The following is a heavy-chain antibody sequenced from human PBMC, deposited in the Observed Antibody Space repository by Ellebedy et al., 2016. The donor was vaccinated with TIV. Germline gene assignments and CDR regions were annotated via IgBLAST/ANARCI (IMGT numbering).Heavy chain of an antibody. J-gene: IGHJ4*02. V-gene: IGHV3-30*01. D-gene: IGHD5-18*01. CDR2: ISDDGQSI. CDR1: GFTFSSYA. Sequence: GESLKISCAASGFTFSSYAMHWVRQAPGKGLEWVAVISDDGQSIYYADAVKGRFTISRDNSKTTLFLQMNSLRAEDTAVYYCARDLPRGQHSFDYWGQGTLVTVSS. CDR3: ARDLPRGQHSFDY.